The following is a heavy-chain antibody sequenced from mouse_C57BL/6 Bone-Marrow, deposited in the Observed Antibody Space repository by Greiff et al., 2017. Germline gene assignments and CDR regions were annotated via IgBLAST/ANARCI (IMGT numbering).Heavy chain of an antibody. Sequence: TAYNQKFKGKAILTADKSSSTAYMELRSLTSEDSAVYYCTRLRLPSDYWGQGTTLTVSS. J-gene: IGHJ2*01. V-gene: IGHV1-15*01. CDR3: TRLRLPSDY. D-gene: IGHD3-2*02. CDR2: T.